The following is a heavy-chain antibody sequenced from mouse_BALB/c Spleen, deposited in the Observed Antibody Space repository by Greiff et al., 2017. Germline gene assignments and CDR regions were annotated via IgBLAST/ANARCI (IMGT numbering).Heavy chain of an antibody. Sequence: VQLQQSGAELVRSGASVKLSCTASGFNIKDYYMHWVKQRPEQGLEWIGWIDPENGDTEYAPKFQGKATMTADTSSNTAYLQLSSLTSEDTAVYYCNAFTTAGYRDYWGQGTSVTVSS. CDR3: NAFTTAGYRDY. CDR2: IDPENGDT. J-gene: IGHJ4*01. CDR1: GFNIKDYY. V-gene: IGHV14-4*02. D-gene: IGHD1-2*01.